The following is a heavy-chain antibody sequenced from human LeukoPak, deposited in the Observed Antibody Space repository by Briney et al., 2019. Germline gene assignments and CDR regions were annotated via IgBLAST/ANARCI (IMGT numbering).Heavy chain of an antibody. V-gene: IGHV1-2*02. CDR3: ARDSQGATVTTFDY. D-gene: IGHD4-17*01. CDR2: INPNSGGT. Sequence: ASVKVSCKASGYTFTGYYMHWVRQAPGQGLEWMGWINPNSGGTNYAQKFQGRVTMTRDTSISTAYMELSRLRSDDTAVYYCARDSQGATVTTFDYWGQGTLVTVSS. CDR1: GYTFTGYY. J-gene: IGHJ4*02.